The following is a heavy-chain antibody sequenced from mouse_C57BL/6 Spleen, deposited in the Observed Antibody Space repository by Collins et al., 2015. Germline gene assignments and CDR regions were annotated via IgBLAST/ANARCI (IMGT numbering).Heavy chain of an antibody. V-gene: IGHV10-1*02. Sequence: EVQLVESGGGLVQPKGSLKLSCAASGFTFNTYAMNWVRQAPGKGLEWVARIRSKSNNYATYYADSVKDRFTISRDDSQSMLYLQMNNLKTEDTAMYYCVRQGYSYYYAMDYWGQGTSVTVSS. CDR1: GFTFNTYA. CDR2: IRSKSNNYAT. CDR3: VRQGYSYYYAMDY. J-gene: IGHJ4*01.